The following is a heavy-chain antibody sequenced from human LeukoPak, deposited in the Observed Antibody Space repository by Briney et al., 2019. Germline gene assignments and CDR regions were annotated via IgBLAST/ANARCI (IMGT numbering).Heavy chain of an antibody. CDR2: IYPGDSDT. Sequence: GESLKISCKGSGYSFTNYWIGWVRQMPGKGLEWMGIIYPGDSDTRYSPSFQGQVTISADKSISTAYLQWSSLKASDTAMYYCARARCCSSTSRPSPYYYYYMDVWGKGTTVTVSS. CDR3: ARARCCSSTSRPSPYYYYYMDV. J-gene: IGHJ6*03. D-gene: IGHD2-2*01. V-gene: IGHV5-51*01. CDR1: GYSFTNYW.